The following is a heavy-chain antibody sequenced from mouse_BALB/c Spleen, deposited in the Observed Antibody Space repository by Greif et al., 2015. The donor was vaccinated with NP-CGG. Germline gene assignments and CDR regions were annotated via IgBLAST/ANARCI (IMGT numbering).Heavy chain of an antibody. CDR1: GYTFTSYT. J-gene: IGHJ3*01. CDR3: ARQLYDGYPFAY. D-gene: IGHD2-3*01. V-gene: IGHV1-4*01. Sequence: QVQLQQSGAELARPGASVKMSCKASGYTFTSYTMHWVKQRPGQGLEWIGYINPSSGYTNYNQKFKDKATLTADKSSSTAYMQLSSLTSEGSAVYYCARQLYDGYPFAYWGQGTLVTVSA. CDR2: INPSSGYT.